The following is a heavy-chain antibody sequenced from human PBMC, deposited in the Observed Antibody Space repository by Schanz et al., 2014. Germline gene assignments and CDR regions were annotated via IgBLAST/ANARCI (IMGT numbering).Heavy chain of an antibody. CDR2: TSRSSSSI. V-gene: IGHV3-21*01. D-gene: IGHD2-21*01. CDR3: ARGRSLGWCDY. J-gene: IGHJ4*02. CDR1: GFTFSSYS. Sequence: EVQLVESGGGLVKPGGSLRLSCAASGFTFSSYSMNWVRQAPGKGLEWVSSTSRSSSSIYYADSVKGRFTISRDNAKNSLYLQMHSLRAEDTAVYYCARGRSLGWCDYWGQGTLVTVSS.